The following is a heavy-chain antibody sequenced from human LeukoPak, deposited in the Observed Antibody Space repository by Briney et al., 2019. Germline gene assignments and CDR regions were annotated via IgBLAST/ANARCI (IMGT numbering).Heavy chain of an antibody. CDR1: GFTFSSYG. Sequence: GGSLRLSCAASGFTFSSYGMHWVRQAPGKGLEWVAVISYDGSNKYYADSVKGRFTISRDNSKNTLYLQMNSLRAEDTAVYYCAKELLWFGELSPDYWGQGTLVTVSS. CDR2: ISYDGSNK. J-gene: IGHJ4*02. CDR3: AKELLWFGELSPDY. D-gene: IGHD3-10*01. V-gene: IGHV3-30*18.